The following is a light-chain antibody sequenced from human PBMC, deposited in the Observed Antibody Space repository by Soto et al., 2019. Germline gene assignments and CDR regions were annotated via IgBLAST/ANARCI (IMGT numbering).Light chain of an antibody. J-gene: IGKJ1*01. CDR1: QTIGTY. Sequence: IEVTQSPSSLAASLGERVTITCRASQTIGTYVTWYRQKSGAAPELLIYGASTLQSGVPSRFRGGASGTDFTLTISSLQLDDFATYYCQQSYNTPLTFGQGTKV. V-gene: IGKV1-39*01. CDR3: QQSYNTPLT. CDR2: GAS.